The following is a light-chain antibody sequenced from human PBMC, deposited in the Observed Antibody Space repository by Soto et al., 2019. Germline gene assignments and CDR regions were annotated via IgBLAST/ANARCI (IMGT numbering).Light chain of an antibody. CDR1: TSDVGAYNY. CDR3: SSYTSSTTYV. CDR2: QVS. V-gene: IGLV2-14*01. J-gene: IGLJ1*01. Sequence: QSGLTQPASVSGSPGQSIAISCTGTTSDVGAYNYVSWYQQHPGKAPKLMIYQVSNRPSGVSNRFSGSKSGNTASLTISGLQAEDEADYYCSSYTSSTTYVFGTGTKVTVL.